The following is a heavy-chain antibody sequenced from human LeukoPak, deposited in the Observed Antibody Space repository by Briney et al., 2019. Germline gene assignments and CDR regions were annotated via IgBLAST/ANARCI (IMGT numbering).Heavy chain of an antibody. CDR2: ISGSGGST. V-gene: IGHV3-23*01. J-gene: IGHJ2*01. D-gene: IGHD6-19*01. Sequence: GGSLRLSCAASGFTFSSYAMSWVRQAPGKGLEWVSAISGSGGSTYYADSVKGRFTISRDNSKNTLYLQMNSLRTEDTAVYYCARGGSSGWYRNWYFDLWGRGTLVTVSS. CDR3: ARGGSSGWYRNWYFDL. CDR1: GFTFSSYA.